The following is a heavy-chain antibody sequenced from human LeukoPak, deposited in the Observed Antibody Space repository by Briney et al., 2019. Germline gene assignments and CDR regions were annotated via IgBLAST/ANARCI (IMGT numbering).Heavy chain of an antibody. D-gene: IGHD2-15*01. Sequence: GGSLRLSCAASGFSFSSYEMNWVRQATGKGLEWVSYISSSGSTIYYADSVKGRFTISRDNAMNSLYLQMNSLRAEDTAVYYCAREGYCSGGSCYSVVHYGMDVWGQGTTVTVSS. CDR3: AREGYCSGGSCYSVVHYGMDV. CDR1: GFSFSSYE. J-gene: IGHJ6*02. CDR2: ISSSGSTI. V-gene: IGHV3-48*03.